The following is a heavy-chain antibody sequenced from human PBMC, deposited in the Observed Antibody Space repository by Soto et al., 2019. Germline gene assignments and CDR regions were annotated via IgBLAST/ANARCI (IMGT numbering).Heavy chain of an antibody. CDR1: GFTFSSYA. D-gene: IGHD1-26*01. CDR3: AKDHVVGATLAECFQH. Sequence: PGGSLRLSCAASGFTFSSYAMSWVRQAPGKGLEWVSAISGSGGSTYYADSVKGRFTISRDNSKNTLYLQMNSLRAEDTAVYYCAKDHVVGATLAECFQHWGQGTLVTVSS. CDR2: ISGSGGST. V-gene: IGHV3-23*01. J-gene: IGHJ1*01.